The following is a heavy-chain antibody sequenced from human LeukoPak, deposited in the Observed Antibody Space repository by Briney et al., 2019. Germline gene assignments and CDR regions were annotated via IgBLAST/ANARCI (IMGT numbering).Heavy chain of an antibody. V-gene: IGHV5-51*01. CDR3: ARHRAPDCSGGSCYRWLDP. J-gene: IGHJ5*02. D-gene: IGHD2-15*01. CDR2: IYPADSDT. CDR1: GYIFSNYW. Sequence: GESLQISCKASGYIFSNYWIGWVLQVPGKGLEWMGNIYPADSDTRYIPSFQGQVTISADKSINTAYLQWSSLKASDTAMYYCARHRAPDCSGGSCYRWLDPWGQGTLVTVSS.